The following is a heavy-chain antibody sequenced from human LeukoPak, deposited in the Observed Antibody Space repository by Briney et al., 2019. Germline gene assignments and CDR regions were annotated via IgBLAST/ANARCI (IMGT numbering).Heavy chain of an antibody. CDR2: ISSSGSTI. CDR1: GFTFSDYY. J-gene: IGHJ6*03. V-gene: IGHV3-11*04. CDR3: ARAFSSSWYVDYYYMDV. Sequence: PGGSLRLSCAASGFTFSDYYMSWIRQAPGKGLEWVSYISSSGSTICYADSVKGRFTISRDNAKNSLYLQMNSLRAEDTAVYYCARAFSSSWYVDYYYMDVWGKGTTVTVSS. D-gene: IGHD6-13*01.